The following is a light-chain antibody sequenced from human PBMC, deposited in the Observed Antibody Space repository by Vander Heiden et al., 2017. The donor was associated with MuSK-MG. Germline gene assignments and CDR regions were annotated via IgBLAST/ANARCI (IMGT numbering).Light chain of an antibody. CDR1: QNVNTY. J-gene: IGKJ5*01. Sequence: IVLTQSPATRPLSPGERATLSCMASQNVNTYLVWYQQKPGQPPRPLIYDASNRATATPDRFSGSGSGTDFTLTISSLEPEDFAVYYCQQGRNWPITFGQGTRLEVK. CDR3: QQGRNWPIT. V-gene: IGKV3-11*01. CDR2: DAS.